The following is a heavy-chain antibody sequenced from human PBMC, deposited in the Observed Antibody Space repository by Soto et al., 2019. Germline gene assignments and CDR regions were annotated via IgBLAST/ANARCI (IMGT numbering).Heavy chain of an antibody. CDR2: ISYDGSKK. D-gene: IGHD2-15*01. CDR3: ARDPSLAAYYFDY. Sequence: LGGSLRLSCAVSGLTFSNYDMHWVRQAPGKGLEWVAGISYDGSKKHHADSVKGRFTISRDNSKNRLSLQMNSLRTEDTAVYYCARDPSLAAYYFDYWGQGTLVTVSS. CDR1: GLTFSNYD. V-gene: IGHV3-30-3*01. J-gene: IGHJ4*02.